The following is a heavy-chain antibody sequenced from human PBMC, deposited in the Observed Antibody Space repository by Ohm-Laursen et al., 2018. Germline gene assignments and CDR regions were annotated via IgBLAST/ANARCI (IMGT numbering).Heavy chain of an antibody. CDR2: ISSSGSTI. V-gene: IGHV3-11*01. Sequence: SLRLSCAASGFTFSDYYMSWIRQAPGKGLECVSYISSSGSTIYYADSVKGRFTFSRDNSKNTLYLQMNSLRAEDTGVYYCAKSTSGSGWPFDYWGQGTLVTVSS. CDR1: GFTFSDYY. D-gene: IGHD6-19*01. J-gene: IGHJ4*02. CDR3: AKSTSGSGWPFDY.